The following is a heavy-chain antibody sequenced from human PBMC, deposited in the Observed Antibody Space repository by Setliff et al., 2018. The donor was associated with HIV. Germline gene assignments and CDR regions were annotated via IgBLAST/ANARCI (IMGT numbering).Heavy chain of an antibody. J-gene: IGHJ4*02. Sequence: SETLSLTCAVSGVSITSDYWSWVRQPPGKGLEWIGFIYYRVNTNNNPSLKSRVTISVDTSKNQFSLRLTSVTAADTAFYYCARGGSMTTLHNWGQGTLVTVSS. CDR1: GVSITSDY. CDR2: IYYRVNT. CDR3: ARGGSMTTLHN. V-gene: IGHV4-59*01. D-gene: IGHD4-4*01.